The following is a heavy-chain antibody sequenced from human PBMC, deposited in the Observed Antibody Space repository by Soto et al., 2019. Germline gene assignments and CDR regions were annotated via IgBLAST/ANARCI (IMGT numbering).Heavy chain of an antibody. V-gene: IGHV1-18*04. J-gene: IGHJ4*02. CDR3: ARGAYCSGGSCHSRNKWNVLVADY. CDR1: GYTFTSYG. Sequence: ASVKVSCKASGYTFTSYGISWVRQAPGQGLEWMGWISAYNGNTNYAQKLQGRVTMTTDTSTSTAYMELRSLRSDDTAVYYCARGAYCSGGSCHSRNKWNVLVADYWGQGTLVTVSS. CDR2: ISAYNGNT. D-gene: IGHD2-15*01.